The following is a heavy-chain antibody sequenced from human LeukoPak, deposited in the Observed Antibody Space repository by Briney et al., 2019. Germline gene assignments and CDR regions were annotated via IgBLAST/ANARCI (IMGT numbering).Heavy chain of an antibody. Sequence: PGGSLRLSCAASGCTFDDYAMHWVRQAPGKGLEWVSGINWNSGSIGYADSVKGRFTISRDNAKNSLYLQMNSLRAEDTALYYCATLDNTSPAWGQGILVTVSS. V-gene: IGHV3-9*01. CDR1: GCTFDDYA. D-gene: IGHD2-2*01. CDR2: INWNSGSI. J-gene: IGHJ4*02. CDR3: ATLDNTSPA.